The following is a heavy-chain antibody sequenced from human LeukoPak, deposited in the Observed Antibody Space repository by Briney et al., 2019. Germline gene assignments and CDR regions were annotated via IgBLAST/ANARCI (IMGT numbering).Heavy chain of an antibody. D-gene: IGHD3-10*01. CDR2: IDSSDYYT. CDR1: GYSFTSYW. Sequence: ASLQFSCPGSGYSFTSYWISWGRQIREKRVEWMGRIDSSDYYTNYSTSFHRHVTITASKSISTAYVQWSSVKGSDTAMYYCAIRGFGELFRYFDYWGEGTLVTVSS. J-gene: IGHJ4*02. V-gene: IGHV5-10-1*01. CDR3: AIRGFGELFRYFDY.